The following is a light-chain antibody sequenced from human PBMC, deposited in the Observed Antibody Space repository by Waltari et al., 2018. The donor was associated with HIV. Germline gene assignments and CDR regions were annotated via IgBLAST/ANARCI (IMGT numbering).Light chain of an antibody. V-gene: IGLV2-14*03. CDR2: HVS. J-gene: IGLJ2*01. Sequence: QSALTQPASVSGSPGQSITISCTGPIRDARGSNYVSWYQQHPGKAPKPMIYHVSNRPSGVSNRFSGSKSGNTASLTISGLQAEDEADYYCTSYTSSNTLVIFGGGTKLTVL. CDR3: TSYTSSNTLVI. CDR1: IRDARGSNY.